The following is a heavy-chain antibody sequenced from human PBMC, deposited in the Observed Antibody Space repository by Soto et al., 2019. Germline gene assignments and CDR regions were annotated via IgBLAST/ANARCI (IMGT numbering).Heavy chain of an antibody. Sequence: QVQLQESGPGLVKPSGTLSLTCAVSGASISSDNWWSWVRQPPGKGLEWIGEIYHSGRTTYNPSLQSRATISVDKSRNQLSLNLNSVTDADTAVYHCVRNNVFYLDYWGQGTLVTVSS. CDR3: VRNNVFYLDY. D-gene: IGHD3-10*02. CDR1: GASISSDNW. V-gene: IGHV4-4*02. J-gene: IGHJ4*02. CDR2: IYHSGRT.